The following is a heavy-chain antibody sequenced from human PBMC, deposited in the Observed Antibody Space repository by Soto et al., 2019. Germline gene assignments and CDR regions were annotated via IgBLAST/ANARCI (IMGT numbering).Heavy chain of an antibody. V-gene: IGHV1-18*01. J-gene: IGHJ4*02. CDR1: GYTFKSNG. D-gene: IGHD1-26*01. Sequence: QVQLVQSGPEVKKPGASVKVSCKASGYTFKSNGISWVRQAPGQGLEWLGLISPHNDHTSYAQTFQGRVTMTTDTSTSTAYMELRSMGSDDTAVYYCARDKGILYGAGRMDYWGQGTLVTVSS. CDR2: ISPHNDHT. CDR3: ARDKGILYGAGRMDY.